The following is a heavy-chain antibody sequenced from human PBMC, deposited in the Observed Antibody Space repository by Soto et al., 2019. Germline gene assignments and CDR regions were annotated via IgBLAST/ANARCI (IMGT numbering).Heavy chain of an antibody. V-gene: IGHV3-73*01. CDR3: TRQFPYDILTGYYHRY. Sequence: GSLRLSCAASGFTFSGSAMHWVRQASGKGLEWVGRIRSKANSYATAYAASVKGRFTISRDDSKNTAYLQMNSLKTEDTAVYYCTRQFPYDILTGYYHRYWGQGTLVTVSS. J-gene: IGHJ4*02. CDR2: IRSKANSYAT. D-gene: IGHD3-9*01. CDR1: GFTFSGSA.